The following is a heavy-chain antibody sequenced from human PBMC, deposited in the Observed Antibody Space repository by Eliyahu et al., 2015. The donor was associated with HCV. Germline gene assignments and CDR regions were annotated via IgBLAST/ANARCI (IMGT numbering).Heavy chain of an antibody. V-gene: IGHV6-1*01. CDR2: TYYRSKWYN. Sequence: QVQLQQSGPGLVKPSQTLSLTCAISGDSVSSTSAAWNWXRQSPSRGLEWLGRTYYRSKWYNDYAVSVKSRITINPDTSKNQFSLQLNSVTPEDTAVYYCARDGLYYDSSGYYLGNYFDYWGQGTLVTVSS. J-gene: IGHJ4*02. D-gene: IGHD3-22*01. CDR3: ARDGLYYDSSGYYLGNYFDY. CDR1: GDSVSSTSAA.